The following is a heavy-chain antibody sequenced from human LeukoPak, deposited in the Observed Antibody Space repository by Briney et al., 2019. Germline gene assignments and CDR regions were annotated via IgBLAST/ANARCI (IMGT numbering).Heavy chain of an antibody. J-gene: IGHJ4*02. CDR3: ARSSHYYDSSGSYYVLDY. CDR1: GFTFSSYS. V-gene: IGHV3-21*01. Sequence: GGSLRLSCAASGFTFSSYSMNWVRQAPGKGLEWVSFISSSSGYIYYADSVKGRFTISRDNAKNSLYLQMNSLRAEDTAVYYCARSSHYYDSSGSYYVLDYWGQGTLVTVSS. D-gene: IGHD3-22*01. CDR2: ISSSSGYI.